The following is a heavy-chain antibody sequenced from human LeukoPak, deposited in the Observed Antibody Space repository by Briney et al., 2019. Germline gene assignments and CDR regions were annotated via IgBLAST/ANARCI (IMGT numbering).Heavy chain of an antibody. D-gene: IGHD1-26*01. Sequence: GGSLRLSCAASGFTFDVYAMHWVRQAPGRGLEWVSDISWNSGTIGYVDSVKGRYTISRDNAKNSLYLQMNSLRAKDTALYYCAKDIYSGSFSGFDYWGQGILVTVSS. CDR2: ISWNSGTI. CDR3: AKDIYSGSFSGFDY. J-gene: IGHJ4*02. CDR1: GFTFDVYA. V-gene: IGHV3-9*01.